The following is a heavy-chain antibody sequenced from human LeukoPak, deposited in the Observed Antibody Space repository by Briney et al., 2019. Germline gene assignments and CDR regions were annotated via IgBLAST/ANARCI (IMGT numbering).Heavy chain of an antibody. J-gene: IGHJ4*02. V-gene: IGHV3-23*01. CDR1: GFTFSSYA. CDR3: ARRRYSSSWYFDY. CDR2: ISGSGDGT. Sequence: GGSLRLSCAASGFTFSSYALSWVRQAPRKGLEWVSGISGSGDGTYYEDSVRGRFTISRDNSKNTLYLQMNSLRAEDSAVYYCARRRYSSSWYFDYWGQGTLVAVSS. D-gene: IGHD6-13*01.